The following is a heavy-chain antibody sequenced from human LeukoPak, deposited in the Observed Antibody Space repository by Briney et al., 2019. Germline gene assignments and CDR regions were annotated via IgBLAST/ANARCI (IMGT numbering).Heavy chain of an antibody. CDR2: ISWNSGSI. D-gene: IGHD3-22*01. Sequence: GRSLRLSCAASGFTFDDYAMHWVRQAPGKGLEWVSGISWNSGSIGHADSVKGRFTISRDNAKNSLYLQMNSLRAEDTALYYCAKGRGYYDYWGQGTLVTVSS. CDR3: AKGRGYYDY. V-gene: IGHV3-9*01. J-gene: IGHJ4*02. CDR1: GFTFDDYA.